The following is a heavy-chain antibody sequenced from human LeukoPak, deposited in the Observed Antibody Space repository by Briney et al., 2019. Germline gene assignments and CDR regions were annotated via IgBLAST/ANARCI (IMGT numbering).Heavy chain of an antibody. CDR1: GFTFSSYW. CDR3: ARRGCSSTSCYGDYYYYYMDV. J-gene: IGHJ6*03. CDR2: IKQDGSEK. D-gene: IGHD2-2*01. V-gene: IGHV3-7*01. Sequence: GGSLRLSCAASGFTFSSYWMSWVRQAPGKGLEWVANIKQDGSEKYYVDSVKGRFTISRDNAKNSLYLQMNSLRAEDTAVYYCARRGCSSTSCYGDYYYYYMDVWGKGTTVTVSS.